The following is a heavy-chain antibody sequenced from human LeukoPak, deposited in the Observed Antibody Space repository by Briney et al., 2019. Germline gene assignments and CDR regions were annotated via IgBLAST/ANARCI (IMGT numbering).Heavy chain of an antibody. CDR3: ARYSRDYYDSSGYYYVDY. V-gene: IGHV3-11*01. CDR2: ISSSGSTI. D-gene: IGHD3-22*01. J-gene: IGHJ4*02. CDR1: GFTFSDYY. Sequence: GGSLRLSCAASGFTFSDYYMSWIRQAPGKGLEWASYISSSGSTIYYADSVKGRFTISRDNAKNSLYLQMNSLRAEDTAVYYCARYSRDYYDSSGYYYVDYWGQGTLVTVSS.